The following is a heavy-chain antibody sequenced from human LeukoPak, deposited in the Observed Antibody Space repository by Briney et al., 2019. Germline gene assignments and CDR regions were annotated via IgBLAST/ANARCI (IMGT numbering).Heavy chain of an antibody. CDR2: IYYSGST. D-gene: IGHD3-3*01. CDR3: ARVESHADYIDY. V-gene: IGHV4-59*01. CDR1: GGSISSYY. Sequence: PSETLSLTCTVSGGSISSYYWSWIRQPPGKGLEWIGYIYYSGSTNYNPSLKSRVTISVDTSKNQFSLKLSSVTAADTAVYYCARVESHADYIDYWGQGTLVTVSS. J-gene: IGHJ4*02.